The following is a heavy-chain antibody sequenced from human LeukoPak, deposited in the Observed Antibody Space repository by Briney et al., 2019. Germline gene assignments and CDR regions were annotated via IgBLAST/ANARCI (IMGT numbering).Heavy chain of an antibody. CDR2: ISADGSTA. CDR3: ARDASAYY. V-gene: IGHV3-30*03. D-gene: IGHD3-3*01. CDR1: EFTFSSHV. Sequence: GGSLRLSCAASEFTFSSHVMHWFRQAPGKGLEWVAVISADGSTAYYTDSVKGRFTISRDNAKNTLYLQMDSLRAEDTAVYYCARDASAYYWGQGTLVTVSS. J-gene: IGHJ4*02.